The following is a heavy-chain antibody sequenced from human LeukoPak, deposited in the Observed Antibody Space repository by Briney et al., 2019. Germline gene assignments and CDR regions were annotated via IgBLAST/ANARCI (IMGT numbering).Heavy chain of an antibody. CDR1: GGTFSSYA. D-gene: IGHD3-22*01. Sequence: SVKLSCKASGGTFSSYAISWVRQAPGQGLEWMGGIIPIFGTANYAQKFQGRVTITTDESTSTAYMELSSLRSEDTAVYYCARSSGYYYVSYFDYWGQGTLVTVSS. CDR3: ARSSGYYYVSYFDY. CDR2: IIPIFGTA. J-gene: IGHJ4*02. V-gene: IGHV1-69*05.